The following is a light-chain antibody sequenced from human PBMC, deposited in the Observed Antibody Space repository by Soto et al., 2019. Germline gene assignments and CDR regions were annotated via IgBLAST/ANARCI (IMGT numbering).Light chain of an antibody. CDR2: RNN. J-gene: IGLJ1*01. Sequence: QSVLTQPPSASGTPGQRVTISCSGSSSNIGSNYVYWYQQLPGTAPKLLIYRNNQRPSGVPDRFSGSKSGTSASLAISGLRSEDEADYYCEAWDVSLSGAYVVGTGTKVTVL. CDR3: EAWDVSLSGAYV. V-gene: IGLV1-47*01. CDR1: SSNIGSNY.